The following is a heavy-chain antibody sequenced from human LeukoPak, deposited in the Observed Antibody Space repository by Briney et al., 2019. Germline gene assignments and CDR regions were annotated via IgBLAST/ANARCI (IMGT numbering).Heavy chain of an antibody. V-gene: IGHV4-31*03. J-gene: IGHJ5*02. CDR1: GGSISSGGYY. CDR3: ARDKSGHNWFDP. Sequence: SQTLSLTCTVSGGSISSGGYYWSWIRQHPGKGLEWIGYIYYSGSTYYNPSLKSRVTISVDTSKNQFSLKLSSVTAADTAVYYCARDKSGHNWFDPRGQGTLVTVFS. CDR2: IYYSGST. D-gene: IGHD6-25*01.